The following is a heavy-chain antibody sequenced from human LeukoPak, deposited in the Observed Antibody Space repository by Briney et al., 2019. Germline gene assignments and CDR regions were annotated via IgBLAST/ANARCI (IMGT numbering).Heavy chain of an antibody. CDR3: AREGDFWSGPPAY. Sequence: NSSETLSHPCTVSGGSLSSRSDYWGWIRQPPGKGLEWIGSIYYSGSTYYNPSLKSRVTISVDTSKNQFSLKLSSVTAADTAVYYCAREGDFWSGPPAYWGQGTLVTVSS. CDR2: IYYSGST. J-gene: IGHJ4*02. V-gene: IGHV4-39*07. D-gene: IGHD3-3*01. CDR1: GGSLSSRSDY.